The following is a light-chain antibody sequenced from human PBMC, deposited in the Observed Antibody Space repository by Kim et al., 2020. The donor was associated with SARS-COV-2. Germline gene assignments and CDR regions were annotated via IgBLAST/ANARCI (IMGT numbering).Light chain of an antibody. Sequence: SVYPGQTARITCSGDVLAKKYTRWFQQKPGQAPVLVIYKDSERPSGIPERFSGSSSGTTVTLTISGAQVEDEADYYCYSATDNNYVFGTGTKVTVL. CDR2: KDS. V-gene: IGLV3-27*01. J-gene: IGLJ1*01. CDR3: YSATDNNYV. CDR1: VLAKKY.